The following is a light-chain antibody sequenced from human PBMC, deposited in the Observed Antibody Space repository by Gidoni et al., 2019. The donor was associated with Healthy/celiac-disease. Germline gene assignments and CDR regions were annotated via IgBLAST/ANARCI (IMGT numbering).Light chain of an antibody. CDR3: QHFGN. Sequence: EIVLTQSPGTLSLSPGQSATLSCRASQSISSSQLAWYQQKPGHAPRPLMYGASSMATGIPDRFSGSGSGTDFTLTISRLEPEDFAVYYCQHFGNFGGGTKVE. V-gene: IGKV3-20*01. J-gene: IGKJ4*01. CDR2: GAS. CDR1: QSISSSQ.